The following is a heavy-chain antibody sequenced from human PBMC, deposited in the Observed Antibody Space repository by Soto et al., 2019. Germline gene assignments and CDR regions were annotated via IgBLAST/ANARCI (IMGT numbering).Heavy chain of an antibody. CDR2: VYYSGST. J-gene: IGHJ6*02. V-gene: IGHV4-59*08. Sequence: QVQLQESGPGLVKPSETLSLTCTVSGGSISSDYWSWIRQPPGKGLERIGYVYYSGSTNYNPSIKIRVTISGDTSKTQFSLKLSSVTAADTAVYYCARLSKVDRTDVWGQGTTVIVSS. CDR1: GGSISSDY. CDR3: ARLSKVDRTDV.